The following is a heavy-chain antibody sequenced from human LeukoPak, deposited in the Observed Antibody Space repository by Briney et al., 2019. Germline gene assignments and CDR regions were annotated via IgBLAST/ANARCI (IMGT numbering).Heavy chain of an antibody. CDR1: GFTFGDYG. J-gene: IGHJ6*03. Sequence: GGSLRLSCAASGFTFGDYGVSWVRQAPGKGLEWVSGINGNGGNTGYADSVKGRFTISRDNAKKFLYLQMNSLRAEDTALYYCARDRVVVSYYMDVWGKGTTVIVSS. V-gene: IGHV3-20*04. CDR2: INGNGGNT. D-gene: IGHD2-15*01. CDR3: ARDRVVVSYYMDV.